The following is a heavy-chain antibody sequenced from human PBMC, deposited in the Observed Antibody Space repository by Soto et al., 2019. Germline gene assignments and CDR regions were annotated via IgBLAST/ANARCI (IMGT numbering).Heavy chain of an antibody. CDR2: IYYSGST. D-gene: IGHD2-21*01. Sequence: SDTLSLTCTVSGGSISSSSYYWGWIRQPPGKGLEWIGSIYYSGSTYYNPSLKSRVTISVDTSKNQFSLKLSSVTAADTAVYYCASKPVDYYYYGMDVWGQGTTVTVSS. CDR3: ASKPVDYYYYGMDV. CDR1: GGSISSSSYY. V-gene: IGHV4-39*01. J-gene: IGHJ6*02.